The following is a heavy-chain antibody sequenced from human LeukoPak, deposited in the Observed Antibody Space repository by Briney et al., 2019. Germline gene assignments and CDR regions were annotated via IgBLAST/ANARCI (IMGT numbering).Heavy chain of an antibody. J-gene: IGHJ4*02. CDR2: IRHTGNT. V-gene: IGHV4-30-2*01. CDR3: MRGGIGYDSDY. Sequence: PSETLSLTCTVSGDSINSNAYYCSWIWQPPGKGLEWVGYIRHTGNTYYNPSLKSRVTISVDRSKNQFSPNLSSVTAADTAVYYCMRGGIGYDSDYWGQGTLVTVSS. CDR1: GDSINSNAYY. D-gene: IGHD5-12*01.